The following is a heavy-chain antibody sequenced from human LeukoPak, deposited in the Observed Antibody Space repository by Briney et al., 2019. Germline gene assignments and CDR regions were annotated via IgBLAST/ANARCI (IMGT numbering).Heavy chain of an antibody. CDR3: AREFSGSYYLDAFDI. CDR1: GGSISNYY. V-gene: IGHV4-4*07. D-gene: IGHD1-26*01. J-gene: IGHJ3*02. CDR2: IYSSGST. Sequence: SETLSLTCTVSGGSISNYYWSWIRQPAGKGLEWIGRIYSSGSTNYNPSLKSRVTVSVDTSKNQFSLKLSSVTAADTAVYYWAREFSGSYYLDAFDIWGQGTMVTVSS.